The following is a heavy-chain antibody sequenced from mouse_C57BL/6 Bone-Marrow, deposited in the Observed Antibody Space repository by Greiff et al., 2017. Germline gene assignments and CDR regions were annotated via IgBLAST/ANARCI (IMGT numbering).Heavy chain of an antibody. D-gene: IGHD2-1*01. CDR2: LWSDGNT. CDR3: ARHGDGNYEGSYWYFDV. Sequence: VHLVESGPGLVAPSQSLSITCTVSGFSLTSYGVHWVRQPPGKGLAWLVVLWSDGNTTYNSALKSRLSISKDNSNSHVFLKMNSLQTEDTAMYYCARHGDGNYEGSYWYFDVWGTGTTVTVSS. J-gene: IGHJ1*03. CDR1: GFSLTSYG. V-gene: IGHV2-6-1*01.